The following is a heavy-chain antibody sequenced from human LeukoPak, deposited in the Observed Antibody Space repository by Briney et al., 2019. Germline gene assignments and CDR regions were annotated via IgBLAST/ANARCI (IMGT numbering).Heavy chain of an antibody. CDR3: AREMEVAVAGISDY. CDR2: IKQDGSEK. D-gene: IGHD6-19*01. Sequence: GGSLRLSCAASGFTFSSYWMSWVRLAPGKGLEWVANIKQDGSEKYYVDSVKGRFTISRDNAKNSLYLQMNSLRAEDTAVYYCAREMEVAVAGISDYWGQGTLVTVSS. CDR1: GFTFSSYW. J-gene: IGHJ4*02. V-gene: IGHV3-7*01.